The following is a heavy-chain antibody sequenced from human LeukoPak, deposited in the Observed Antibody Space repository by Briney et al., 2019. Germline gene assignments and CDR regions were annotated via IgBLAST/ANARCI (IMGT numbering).Heavy chain of an antibody. CDR1: GYTFTSYG. J-gene: IGHJ3*02. Sequence: ASVKVSCKASGYTFTSYGISWVRQAPGQGLEWMGRIIPILGIANYAQKFQGRVTITADKSTSTAYMELSSLRSEDTAVYYCARDRYSGYDLSAFDIWGQGTMVTVSS. D-gene: IGHD5-12*01. CDR2: IIPILGIA. CDR3: ARDRYSGYDLSAFDI. V-gene: IGHV1-69*04.